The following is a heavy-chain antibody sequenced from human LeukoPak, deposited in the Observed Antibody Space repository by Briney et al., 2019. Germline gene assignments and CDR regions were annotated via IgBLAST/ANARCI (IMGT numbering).Heavy chain of an antibody. CDR1: GFTFSSYV. D-gene: IGHD6-19*01. V-gene: IGHV3-23*01. CDR3: AKDREAVAGVFDY. J-gene: IGHJ4*02. Sequence: GGSLRLSCAASGFTFSSYVMSWVRQAPGKGLEWVSTISDGGDTTYYTDSVKGRFTISRDNSKNTLYLQMNSLRAEDTAVYYCAKDREAVAGVFDYWGQGTLVTVSS. CDR2: ISDGGDTT.